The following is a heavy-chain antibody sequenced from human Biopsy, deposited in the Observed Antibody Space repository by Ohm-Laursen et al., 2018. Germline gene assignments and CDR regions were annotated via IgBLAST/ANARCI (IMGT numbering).Heavy chain of an antibody. CDR2: INHSGRT. CDR3: VRGVDYYDPYHYYALDV. Sequence: PSDTLSLTCAVYGESFNGYYWSWIRQTPGKGLERIGEINHSGRTNYNPSLKSRVTISVDTSKNQFSLKVRSMTAADTAVYYCVRGVDYYDPYHYYALDVWGQGTTVTVSS. J-gene: IGHJ6*02. CDR1: GESFNGYY. D-gene: IGHD3-22*01. V-gene: IGHV4-34*01.